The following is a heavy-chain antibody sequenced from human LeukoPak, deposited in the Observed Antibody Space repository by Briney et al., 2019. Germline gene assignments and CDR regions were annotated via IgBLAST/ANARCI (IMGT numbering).Heavy chain of an antibody. J-gene: IGHJ4*02. CDR1: GFTFSSYS. CDR2: ISSSSSYI. Sequence: PAGSLRLSCAASGFTFSSYSMNWVRQAPGKGLEWVSSISSSSSYIYYADSVTGRFTISRDKAKNSLYLQMNSLRAEDTAVYYCARYDSSGYYLDYWGQGTLVTVSS. V-gene: IGHV3-21*01. D-gene: IGHD3-22*01. CDR3: ARYDSSGYYLDY.